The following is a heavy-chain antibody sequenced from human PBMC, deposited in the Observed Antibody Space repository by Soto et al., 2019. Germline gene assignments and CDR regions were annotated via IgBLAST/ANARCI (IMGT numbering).Heavy chain of an antibody. CDR1: GFTFTTYW. Sequence: PGGSLRLSCAAPGFTFTTYWMHWVRQGPGKGLVWVARISRDGIGATYAESVKGRFTISRDNTKNTLYLQMNSLRVEDTAVYYCGPLGNFGVVMSHWGQGTLVTVSS. CDR3: GPLGNFGVVMSH. CDR2: ISRDGIGA. D-gene: IGHD3-3*01. V-gene: IGHV3-74*03. J-gene: IGHJ4*02.